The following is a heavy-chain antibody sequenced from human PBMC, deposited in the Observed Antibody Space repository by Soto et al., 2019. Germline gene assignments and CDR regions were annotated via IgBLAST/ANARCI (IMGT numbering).Heavy chain of an antibody. CDR3: ARDRTIVVVPAAKIHDAFDI. D-gene: IGHD2-2*01. Sequence: EVQLVESGGGLVQPGGSLRLSCAASGFTFSSYSMNWVRQAPGKGLEWVSYTSSSSSTIYYADSVKGRFTISRDNAKNSLYLQMNSLRAEDTAVYYCARDRTIVVVPAAKIHDAFDIWGQGTMVTVSS. CDR2: TSSSSSTI. J-gene: IGHJ3*02. V-gene: IGHV3-48*01. CDR1: GFTFSSYS.